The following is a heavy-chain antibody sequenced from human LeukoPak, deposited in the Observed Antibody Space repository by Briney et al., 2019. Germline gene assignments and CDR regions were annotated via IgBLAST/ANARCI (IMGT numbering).Heavy chain of an antibody. J-gene: IGHJ4*02. V-gene: IGHV1-2*02. Sequence: ASVKVSCKASGYTFTGYYMHWVRQAPGQGLEWMGWINPNSGGTNYAQKFQGRVTMTRDTSISTAYMELSRLRPDDTAVYYCARVVASHPWWPNDYWGQGTLVTVSS. CDR3: ARVVASHPWWPNDY. CDR1: GYTFTGYY. D-gene: IGHD2-15*01. CDR2: INPNSGGT.